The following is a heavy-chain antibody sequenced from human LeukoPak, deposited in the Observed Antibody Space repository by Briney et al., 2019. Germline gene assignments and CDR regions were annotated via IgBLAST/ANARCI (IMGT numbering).Heavy chain of an antibody. J-gene: IGHJ4*02. Sequence: GEPLKTPCQGPGYSFTSFWISWARQMPGTGREWMGIIYPGDSETRNSPSFQGQVTISADKSISTAYLQWSSLKSSDTAMYYCARVGVQPIDWGQGTMVTVSS. V-gene: IGHV5-51*01. D-gene: IGHD6-13*01. CDR1: GYSFTSFW. CDR2: IYPGDSET. CDR3: ARVGVQPID.